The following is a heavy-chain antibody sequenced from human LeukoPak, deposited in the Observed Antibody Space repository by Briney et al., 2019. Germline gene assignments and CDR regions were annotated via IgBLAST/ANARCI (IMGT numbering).Heavy chain of an antibody. V-gene: IGHV4-59*01. D-gene: IGHD4-11*01. Sequence: SETLSLTCAVSGGSISGYYWTWIRQPPGKGLEWIGNIHYSGSTNYNPSLKSRVTISVDTSKNQISLKLSSVTAADTAVYCCARGDGTVTTNWGQGTLVTVSS. J-gene: IGHJ4*02. CDR2: IHYSGST. CDR1: GGSISGYY. CDR3: ARGDGTVTTN.